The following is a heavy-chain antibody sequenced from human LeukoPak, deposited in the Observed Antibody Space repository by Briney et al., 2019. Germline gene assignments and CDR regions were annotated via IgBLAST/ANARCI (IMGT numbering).Heavy chain of an antibody. J-gene: IGHJ3*02. D-gene: IGHD6-6*01. CDR3: ATSIAARPGVRDNDAFDI. CDR1: GFTFSHHG. Sequence: GGSLRLSCAASGFTFSHHGMHWVRQAPGKGLEWVANIKKDGSEKYYVDSVKGRFTISRDNAKTSLYLQMNSLRAEDTAVYYCATSIAARPGVRDNDAFDIWGQGTVVIVSS. CDR2: IKKDGSEK. V-gene: IGHV3-7*03.